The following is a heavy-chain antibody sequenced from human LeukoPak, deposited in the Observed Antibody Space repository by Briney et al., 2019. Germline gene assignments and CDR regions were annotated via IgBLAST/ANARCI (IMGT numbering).Heavy chain of an antibody. CDR3: VRVHGGGY. D-gene: IGHD3-16*01. V-gene: IGHV3-53*01. CDR1: VFTVSDNN. CDR2: LHRAGSV. J-gene: IGHJ4*02. Sequence: GGSLRLSCAASVFTVSDNNMIWVRQAPGKGLEWVSTLHRAGSVRYADSVNGRFTISRHDSKNTLSLQMSSLRDEDTAVYYCVRVHGGGYWGQGTLVTVSS.